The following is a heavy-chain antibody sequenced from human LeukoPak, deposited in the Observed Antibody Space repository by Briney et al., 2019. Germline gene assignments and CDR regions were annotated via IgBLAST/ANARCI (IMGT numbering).Heavy chain of an antibody. CDR2: ISSSSGRT. D-gene: IGHD6-13*01. Sequence: GWSLILSCAASGFTFSSYAMSWVRQAPGKGLELVSAISSSSGRTYYADTVKGRFTISEDNTKNTLYLQKNMLTDENTAEYYGAKDQYWGIAAAGNYFDYWGEGSLVTV. CDR3: AKDQYWGIAAAGNYFDY. V-gene: IGHV3-23*01. J-gene: IGHJ4*02. CDR1: GFTFSSYA.